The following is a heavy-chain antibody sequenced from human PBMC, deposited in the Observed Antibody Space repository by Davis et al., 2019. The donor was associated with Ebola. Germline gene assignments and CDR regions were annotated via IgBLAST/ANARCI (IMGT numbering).Heavy chain of an antibody. Sequence: GESLKISCAASGFTFSSSAMNWVRQAPGKGLEWVSAIGGSGGSTYYADSVKGRFTISRDNSKNTLYLQMNSLRAEDTAVYYCAKDSRRSPGAGRGGGGGDLDYWGQGTLVTVSS. CDR2: IGGSGGST. D-gene: IGHD6-19*01. CDR3: AKDSRRSPGAGRGGGGGDLDY. V-gene: IGHV3-23*01. J-gene: IGHJ4*02. CDR1: GFTFSSSA.